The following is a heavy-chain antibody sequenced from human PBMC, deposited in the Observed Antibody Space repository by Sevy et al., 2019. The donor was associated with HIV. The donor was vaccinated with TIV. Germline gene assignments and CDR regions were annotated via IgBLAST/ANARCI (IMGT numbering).Heavy chain of an antibody. CDR2: ISAYNGNT. Sequence: ASVKVSCKASGYTFTRYGISWVRQAPGQGLEWMGWISAYNGNTNYAQKLQGRVTMTTDTSTSTAYMELRSLRSDDTAVYYCARVSMVALTLDYWGQGTLVTVSS. CDR3: ARVSMVALTLDY. J-gene: IGHJ4*02. V-gene: IGHV1-18*01. CDR1: GYTFTRYG. D-gene: IGHD5-12*01.